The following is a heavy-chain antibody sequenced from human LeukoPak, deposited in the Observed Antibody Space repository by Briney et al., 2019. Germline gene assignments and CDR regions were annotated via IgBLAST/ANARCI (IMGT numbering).Heavy chain of an antibody. CDR1: GGSISSYY. V-gene: IGHV4-59*01. J-gene: IGHJ5*02. CDR2: IYYSGST. Sequence: SETLSLTCTVSGGSISSYYWSWIRQPPGKGLEWIGYIYYSGSTNYNPSLKSRVTISVDTSKNQFSLKLSSVTAADTAVYYCARGGNCSGGSCDSDRGWFDPWGQGILVTVSS. CDR3: ARGGNCSGGSCDSDRGWFDP. D-gene: IGHD2-15*01.